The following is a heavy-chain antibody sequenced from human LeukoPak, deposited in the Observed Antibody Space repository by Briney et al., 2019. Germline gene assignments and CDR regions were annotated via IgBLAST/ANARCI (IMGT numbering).Heavy chain of an antibody. CDR3: ARSSHYDILTGYSEEDAFDI. CDR1: GFIVSNNY. V-gene: IGHV3-53*01. Sequence: GGSLRLSCAAFGFIVSNNYMNWVRQAPGKGLEWVSIIYSGGGTYYADSVKGRFTISRDNSKNTLYLQMNSLRADDTAVYYCARSSHYDILTGYSEEDAFDIWGQGTMVTVSS. CDR2: IYSGGGT. J-gene: IGHJ3*02. D-gene: IGHD3-9*01.